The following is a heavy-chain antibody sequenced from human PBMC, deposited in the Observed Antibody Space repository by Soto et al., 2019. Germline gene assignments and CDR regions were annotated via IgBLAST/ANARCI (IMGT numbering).Heavy chain of an antibody. Sequence: GASVKVSCKASGYTFTSYGISWVRQAPGQGLEWMGWISAYNGNTNYAQKLQGRVTMTTDTSTSTAYMELRSLRSGDTAVYYCARDRYYDILTGLDYWGQGTLVNVS. D-gene: IGHD3-9*01. CDR2: ISAYNGNT. CDR1: GYTFTSYG. CDR3: ARDRYYDILTGLDY. V-gene: IGHV1-18*01. J-gene: IGHJ4*02.